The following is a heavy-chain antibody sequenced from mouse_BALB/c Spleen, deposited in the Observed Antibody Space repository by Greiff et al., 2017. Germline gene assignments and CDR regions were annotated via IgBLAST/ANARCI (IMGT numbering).Heavy chain of an antibody. J-gene: IGHJ3*01. V-gene: IGHV5-9-4*01. Sequence: EVKVEESGGGLVKPGGSLKLSCAASGFTFSSYAMSWVRQSPEKRLEWVAEISSGGSYTYYPDTVTGRFTISRDNAKNTLYLEMSSLRSEDAAMYYCARDEPTGAGFAYWGQGTLVTVSA. CDR1: GFTFSSYA. D-gene: IGHD1-1*01. CDR3: ARDEPTGAGFAY. CDR2: ISSGGSYT.